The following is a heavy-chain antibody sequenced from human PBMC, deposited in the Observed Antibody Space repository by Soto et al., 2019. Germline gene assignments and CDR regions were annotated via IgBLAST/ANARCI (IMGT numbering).Heavy chain of an antibody. CDR1: GYTFTSNR. CDR3: ARITNSTSGWLPDY. J-gene: IGHJ4*01. CDR2: INVYNGNT. V-gene: IGHV1-18*04. D-gene: IGHD6-25*01. Sequence: ASVKVSCKASGYTFTSNRIGWVRQAPGQGREWMGWINVYNGNTKYAQQLQDRVTFTKYTSTSTAXMDLRSLRSEDTAVPYCARITNSTSGWLPDYWG.